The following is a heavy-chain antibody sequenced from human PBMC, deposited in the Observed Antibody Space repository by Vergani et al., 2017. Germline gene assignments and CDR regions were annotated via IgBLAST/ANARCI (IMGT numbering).Heavy chain of an antibody. CDR2: FDPEHGEV. CDR1: GYSLTELT. V-gene: IGHV1-24*01. CDR3: AIVTDYDDSSGYYLDY. Sequence: QVQLVQSGSEARKPGASVKVSCQVSGYSLTELTIHWVRQAPGKGLEWMGGFDPEHGEVTFAHHFQGRVTMTEDRSTDTAYMELSSLRPEDTALYYCAIVTDYDDSSGYYLDYWGQGTLVTVSS. D-gene: IGHD3-22*01. J-gene: IGHJ4*02.